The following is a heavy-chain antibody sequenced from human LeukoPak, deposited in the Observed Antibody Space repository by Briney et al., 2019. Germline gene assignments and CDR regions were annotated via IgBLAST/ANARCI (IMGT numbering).Heavy chain of an antibody. J-gene: IGHJ4*02. CDR1: GGSISSGSYY. CDR2: IYTSGST. Sequence: SQTLSLTCTISGGSISSGSYYWSWIRQPAGKGLEWIGRIYTSGSTNYNPSLKSRVTISVDTSKNQFSLKLSSVTAADTAVYYCARVSYSSSSPFDYWGQGTLVTVSS. D-gene: IGHD6-6*01. V-gene: IGHV4-61*02. CDR3: ARVSYSSSSPFDY.